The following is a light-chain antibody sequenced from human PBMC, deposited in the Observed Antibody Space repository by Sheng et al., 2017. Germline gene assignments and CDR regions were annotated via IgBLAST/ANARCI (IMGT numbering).Light chain of an antibody. CDR2: AAS. J-gene: IGKJ1*01. V-gene: IGKV1-12*01. CDR1: QGISSF. Sequence: DIQMTQSPSSVSASVGDRVTITCRASQGISSFLAWYQQKPGKAPKLLIYAASSLQSGVPSRFSGSGSGTDFTLIISSLQPEDFATYYCQQADSFPWTFGQGTKVEIK. CDR3: QQADSFPWT.